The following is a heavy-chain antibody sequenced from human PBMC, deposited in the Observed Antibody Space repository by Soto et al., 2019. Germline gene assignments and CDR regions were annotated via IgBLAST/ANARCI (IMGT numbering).Heavy chain of an antibody. CDR3: ARNSSRGEGFDY. V-gene: IGHV1-18*04. Sequence: QVQMVQSGAEVKKPGASVKVSCKASGYTFSSFGVSWLRQAPGQGLEWMGWITVYNGNTKYAQKFQGRITMATDTSTSTAYMEPRSLRSAGSAVYYCARNSSRGEGFDYWGQGTLVSVSS. D-gene: IGHD6-13*01. CDR1: GYTFSSFG. J-gene: IGHJ4*02. CDR2: ITVYNGNT.